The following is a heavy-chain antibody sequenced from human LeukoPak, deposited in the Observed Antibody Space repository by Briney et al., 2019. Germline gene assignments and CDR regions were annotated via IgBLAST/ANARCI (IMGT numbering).Heavy chain of an antibody. Sequence: SQTLSLTCTVSGGSISSGDYYWSWIRQPPGKGLEWIGYIYYSGSTYYNPSLKSRVTISVDTSKNQFSLKLSSVTAADTAVYYCARDLLNEGNHLDYWGQGTLITVSS. CDR3: ARDLLNEGNHLDY. J-gene: IGHJ4*02. V-gene: IGHV4-30-4*01. CDR1: GGSISSGDYY. D-gene: IGHD4-23*01. CDR2: IYYSGST.